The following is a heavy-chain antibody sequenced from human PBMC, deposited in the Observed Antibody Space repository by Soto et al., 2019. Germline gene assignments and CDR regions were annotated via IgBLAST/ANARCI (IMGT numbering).Heavy chain of an antibody. CDR2: IFYSGST. V-gene: IGHV4-39*01. J-gene: IGHJ5*02. CDR1: GGSISSSSYY. D-gene: IGHD2-15*01. CDR3: ASYNRYCDDGSCYDH. Sequence: QLQLQESGPGLVKPSETLSLTCTVSGGSISSSSYYWTWIRQPPGKGLAWIGSIFYSGSTYYSPSLKSRVTISVDTSKNQFSLKLSSVTAADTAVYYCASYNRYCDDGSCYDHWGQGTLVTVSS.